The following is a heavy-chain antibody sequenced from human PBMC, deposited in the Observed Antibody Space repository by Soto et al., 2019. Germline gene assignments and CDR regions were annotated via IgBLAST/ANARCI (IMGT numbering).Heavy chain of an antibody. Sequence: QVQLVQSGAEVKKPGASVKVSCKASGYTFTSYAMHWVRQAPGQRLEWMGWINAGNGNTKYLQKXXXXXXXXXXXXXXXXXXXXXXXXXXXXXXXXCAXGDYYDIHDYWGQGTLVT. J-gene: IGHJ4*02. CDR1: GYTFTSYA. CDR2: INAGNGNT. CDR3: AXGDYYDIHDY. V-gene: IGHV1-3*01. D-gene: IGHD3-22*01.